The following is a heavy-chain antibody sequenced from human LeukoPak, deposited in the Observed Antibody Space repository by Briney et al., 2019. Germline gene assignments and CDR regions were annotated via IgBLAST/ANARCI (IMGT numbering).Heavy chain of an antibody. CDR1: GGSFSGYY. V-gene: IGHV4-34*01. J-gene: IGHJ6*03. CDR3: ARGAYYYDSSGYYSNYYYYYMDV. Sequence: SETLSLTCAVYGGSFSGYYWSWIRQPPGKGLEWIGEINHSGSTNYNPSLKSRVTISVDRSKNQFSLKLSSVTAADTAVYYCARGAYYYDSSGYYSNYYYYYMDVWGKGTTVTVSS. CDR2: INHSGST. D-gene: IGHD3-22*01.